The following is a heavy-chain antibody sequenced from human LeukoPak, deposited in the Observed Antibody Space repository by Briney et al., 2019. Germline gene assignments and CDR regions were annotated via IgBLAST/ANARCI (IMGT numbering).Heavy chain of an antibody. CDR3: ARLVYDFWSGYYYNWFDP. CDR1: GGSISSGDYY. J-gene: IGHJ5*02. CDR2: IYYSGST. V-gene: IGHV4-30-4*08. Sequence: SQTLSLTCAVSGGSISSGDYYWSWIRQPPGKGLEWIGYIYYSGSTYYNPSLKSRVTISVDTSKNQLSLKLSSVTAADTAVYYCARLVYDFWSGYYYNWFDPWGQGTLVTVSS. D-gene: IGHD3-3*01.